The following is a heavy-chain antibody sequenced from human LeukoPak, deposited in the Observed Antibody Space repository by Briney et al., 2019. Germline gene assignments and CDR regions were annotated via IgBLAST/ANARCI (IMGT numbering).Heavy chain of an antibody. CDR3: AKDYHITMIVVVIFDAFDI. CDR1: GFTFSSYG. D-gene: IGHD3-22*01. V-gene: IGHV3-23*01. J-gene: IGHJ3*02. CDR2: ISGSGGST. Sequence: PGGSLRLSCAASGFTFSSYGMHWVRQAPGKGLEWVSAISGSGGSTYYADSVKGRFTISRDNSKNTLYLQMNSLRAEDTAVYYCAKDYHITMIVVVIFDAFDIWGQGTMVTVSS.